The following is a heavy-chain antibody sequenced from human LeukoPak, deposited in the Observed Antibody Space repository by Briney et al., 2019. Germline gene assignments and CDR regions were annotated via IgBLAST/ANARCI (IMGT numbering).Heavy chain of an antibody. V-gene: IGHV3-73*01. Sequence: PGGSLKLSCAASGFTFSGSAMHWVRQASGKGLEWVGRIRSKANRYATAYAASVKGRFTISRDDSKNTAYLQMNSLKTEDTAAYYCTRLKDTAMVNRYYYYYYGMDVWGQGTTVTVSS. CDR3: TRLKDTAMVNRYYYYYYGMDV. CDR2: IRSKANRYAT. D-gene: IGHD5-18*01. J-gene: IGHJ6*02. CDR1: GFTFSGSA.